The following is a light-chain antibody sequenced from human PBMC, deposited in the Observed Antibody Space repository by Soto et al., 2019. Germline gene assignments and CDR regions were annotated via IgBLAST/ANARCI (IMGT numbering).Light chain of an antibody. CDR1: QSVSSN. Sequence: EIVMTQSPATLSVSPGERATLSCRASQSVSSNLAWYQQKPGQAPRLLIYGASTRATGIPARFSGSGSGTEFPLTISSLQSEDFAVYYCQQYNNLPPGFYMYTFGQGTKLEIK. J-gene: IGKJ2*01. CDR3: QQYNNLPPGFYMYT. CDR2: GAS. V-gene: IGKV3-15*01.